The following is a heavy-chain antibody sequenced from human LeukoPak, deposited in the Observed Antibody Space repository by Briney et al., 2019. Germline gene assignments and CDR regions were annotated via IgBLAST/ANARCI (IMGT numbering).Heavy chain of an antibody. D-gene: IGHD2-2*01. CDR3: AKDRIVVVPAALDY. J-gene: IGHJ4*02. CDR1: GFTFSSYG. Sequence: PGGSLRLSCAASGFTFSSYGMHWVRQAPGKGLEWAAFIRYDGSNKYYADSVKGRFTISRDNSKNTLYLQMNSLRAEDTAVYYCAKDRIVVVPAALDYWGQGTLVAVSS. V-gene: IGHV3-30*02. CDR2: IRYDGSNK.